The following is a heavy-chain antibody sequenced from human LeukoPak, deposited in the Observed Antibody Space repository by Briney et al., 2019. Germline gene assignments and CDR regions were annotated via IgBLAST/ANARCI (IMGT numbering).Heavy chain of an antibody. D-gene: IGHD6-19*01. CDR3: ARQRGSGCLDY. V-gene: IGHV3-7*01. CDR2: IKQDGSET. CDR1: RFTLSNYW. J-gene: IGHJ4*02. Sequence: GGALRLSCAASRFTLSNYWMSWVRQAPGKGLGWVANIKQDGSETYYVASVKGRFTISRDNAKSSLSLQMNSVRAEDTAVYYCARQRGSGCLDYWGQGTLVTVSS.